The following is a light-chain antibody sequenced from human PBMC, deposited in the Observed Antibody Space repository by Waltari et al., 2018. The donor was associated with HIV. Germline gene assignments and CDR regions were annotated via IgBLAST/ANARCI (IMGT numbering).Light chain of an antibody. Sequence: DIQPTQTPPFLSASVGDRDPITCQASQGINTYLAWYQQKPGKAPKLLIYAPSTLHSWVPSRFSGSASGTDFTLTISSLQPEDFATYFCLLLHSYLFTFGGGTKVEIK. CDR3: LLLHSYLFT. J-gene: IGKJ4*01. CDR1: QGINTY. CDR2: APS. V-gene: IGKV1-9*01.